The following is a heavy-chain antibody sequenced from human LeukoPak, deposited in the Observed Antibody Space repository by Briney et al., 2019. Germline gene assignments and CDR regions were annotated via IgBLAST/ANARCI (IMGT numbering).Heavy chain of an antibody. Sequence: PSETLSLTCTVSGASISNYYWSWIRQPPGKGLEWIGYIYYSGSSNYNPSLNYNPSLKIQVPISVDTSDKRLSLPLRSVTAAHTALHYHARLGESDSGNYPIYYWGQGTLVTVSS. J-gene: IGHJ4*02. D-gene: IGHD3-10*01. CDR2: IYYSGSS. CDR3: ARLGESDSGNYPIYY. CDR1: GASISNYY. V-gene: IGHV4-59*08.